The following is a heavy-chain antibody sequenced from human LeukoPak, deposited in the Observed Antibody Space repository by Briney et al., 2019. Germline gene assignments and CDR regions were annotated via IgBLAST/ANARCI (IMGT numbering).Heavy chain of an antibody. V-gene: IGHV4-59*01. CDR2: IYYSGST. Sequence: KPSETLSLTCTVSGGSISSYYWSWIRQPPRKGLEWIGYIYYSGSTNYSPSLKSRLTISVDTSKNQFSLKLSSVTAADTAVYYCARTYGSSGLGYFDLWGRGTLVTVSS. CDR3: ARTYGSSGLGYFDL. D-gene: IGHD6-13*01. J-gene: IGHJ2*01. CDR1: GGSISSYY.